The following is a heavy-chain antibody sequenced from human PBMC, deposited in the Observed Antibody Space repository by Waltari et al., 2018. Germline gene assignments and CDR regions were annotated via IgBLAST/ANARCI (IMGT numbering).Heavy chain of an antibody. Sequence: QLQLQESGPGLVKPSETLSLTCTVSGGSISSSSYYWGWIRQPPGKGLEWIGSIYYSGSTYYNPSLKSRVTISVDTSKNQFSLKLSFVTAADTAVYYCARGLRLGEYRGYWGQGTLVTVSS. CDR1: GGSISSSSYY. V-gene: IGHV4-39*01. D-gene: IGHD3-16*01. CDR3: ARGLRLGEYRGY. J-gene: IGHJ4*02. CDR2: IYYSGST.